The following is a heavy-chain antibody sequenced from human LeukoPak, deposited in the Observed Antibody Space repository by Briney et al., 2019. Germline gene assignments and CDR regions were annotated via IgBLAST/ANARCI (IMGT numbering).Heavy chain of an antibody. CDR3: AKRTDVGGYLDY. V-gene: IGHV3-23*01. D-gene: IGHD4-23*01. J-gene: IGHJ4*02. CDR2: ISSSGGST. CDR1: GFTFSSDA. Sequence: GGSLRLSCAASGFTFSSDAMRWVRQAPGKGLEWVSAISSSGGSTYYADSVRGRFIISRDSSKNTLYLQMNSLRAEDTAVYYCAKRTDVGGYLDYWGQGTLVTVSS.